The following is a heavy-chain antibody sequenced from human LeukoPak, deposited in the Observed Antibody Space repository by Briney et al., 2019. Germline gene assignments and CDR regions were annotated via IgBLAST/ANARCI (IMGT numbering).Heavy chain of an antibody. CDR3: AKDLSYYGSGSYYNPGDY. Sequence: EGSLRLSCAASGFTFSSYAMSWVRQAPGKGLEWVSAISGSGGSTYYADSVKGRFTISRDNSKNTLYLQMNSLRAEDTAVYYCAKDLSYYGSGSYYNPGDYWGQGTLVTASS. V-gene: IGHV3-23*01. D-gene: IGHD3-10*01. J-gene: IGHJ4*02. CDR2: ISGSGGST. CDR1: GFTFSSYA.